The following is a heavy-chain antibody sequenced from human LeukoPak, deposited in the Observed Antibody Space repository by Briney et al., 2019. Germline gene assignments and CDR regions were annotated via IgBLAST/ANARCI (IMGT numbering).Heavy chain of an antibody. Sequence: PGGSLRLSCAGSGFTFGSYAMSWVRQAPGKGLEWVSAISGSGGSTSYTDSAKGRFSISRDNSKNTLYLQMDSLSPGDTAVYYCARAHTYYYDTSGYYLDYWGQGTLVTVSS. CDR1: GFTFGSYA. V-gene: IGHV3-23*01. D-gene: IGHD3-22*01. CDR2: ISGSGGST. CDR3: ARAHTYYYDTSGYYLDY. J-gene: IGHJ4*02.